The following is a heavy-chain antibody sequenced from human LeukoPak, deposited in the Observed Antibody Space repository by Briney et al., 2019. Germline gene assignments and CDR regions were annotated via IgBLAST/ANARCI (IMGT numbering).Heavy chain of an antibody. D-gene: IGHD3-3*01. V-gene: IGHV3-7*03. CDR1: GFTFSSYW. J-gene: IGHJ4*02. Sequence: GGSLRLSCAASGFTFSSYWMSWVRQAPGKGLEWVANIKQDGSEEYYVDSVKGRFTISRDNAKNSLYLQMNSLRAEDTAVYYCARDSGYDFWSGYLYDYWGQGTLVTVSS. CDR3: ARDSGYDFWSGYLYDY. CDR2: IKQDGSEE.